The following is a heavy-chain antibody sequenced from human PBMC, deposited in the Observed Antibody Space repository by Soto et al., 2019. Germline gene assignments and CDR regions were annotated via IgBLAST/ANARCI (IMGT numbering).Heavy chain of an antibody. CDR3: ARTLYGDNVDY. Sequence: ASVKVSCKASGYTFTSYDINWVRQATGQGLEWMGWMNPNSGNTGYAQKLQSRVTMTRNTSISTAYMELSSLRSEDTAVYYCARTLYGDNVDYWGQGTLVTVSS. D-gene: IGHD4-17*01. V-gene: IGHV1-8*01. J-gene: IGHJ4*02. CDR1: GYTFTSYD. CDR2: MNPNSGNT.